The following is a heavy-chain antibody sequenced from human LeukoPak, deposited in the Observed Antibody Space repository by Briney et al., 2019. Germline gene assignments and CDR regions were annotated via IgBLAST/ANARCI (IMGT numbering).Heavy chain of an antibody. CDR2: INPNSGGT. D-gene: IGHD2-2*01. CDR1: GYTFTGYY. J-gene: IGHJ5*02. V-gene: IGHV1-2*02. CDR3: ARVGCSSTSCYAYNWFDP. Sequence: ASVKVPCKASGYTFTGYYMHWVRQAPGQGLEWMGWINPNSGGTNYAQKFQGRVTMTRDTSISTAYMELSRLRSDDTAVYYCARVGCSSTSCYAYNWFDPWGQGTLVTVSS.